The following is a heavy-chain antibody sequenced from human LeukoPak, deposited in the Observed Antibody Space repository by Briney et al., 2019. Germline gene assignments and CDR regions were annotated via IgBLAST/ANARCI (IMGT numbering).Heavy chain of an antibody. CDR1: GFTFSSCA. J-gene: IGHJ4*02. CDR2: ISYDGSNK. V-gene: IGHV3-30-3*01. D-gene: IGHD6-13*01. CDR3: ARVSNSSPKLGY. Sequence: PGGSLRLSCAASGFTFSSCAMSWVRQAPGKGLEWVAVISYDGSNKYYADSVKGRFTISRDNSKNTLYLQMNSLRAEDTAVYYCARVSNSSPKLGYWGQGTLVTVSS.